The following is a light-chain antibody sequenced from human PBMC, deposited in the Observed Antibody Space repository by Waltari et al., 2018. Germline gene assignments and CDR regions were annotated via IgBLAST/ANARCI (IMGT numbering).Light chain of an antibody. V-gene: IGLV2-14*03. CDR1: GSDIGYYNF. CDR3: SSYTITNTII. J-gene: IGLJ2*01. Sequence: QSALAQSASVSGSPGQSITISCPGTGSDIGYYNFVSLYQQHPGKAPKLLIFDVSRWSSGVSHRFSGSKSGNTASLTISGLQAEDEADYYCSSYTITNTIIFGGGTKVTVL. CDR2: DVS.